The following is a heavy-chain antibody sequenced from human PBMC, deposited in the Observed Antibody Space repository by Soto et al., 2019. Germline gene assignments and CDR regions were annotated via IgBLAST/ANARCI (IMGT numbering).Heavy chain of an antibody. J-gene: IGHJ4*02. V-gene: IGHV3-72*01. D-gene: IGHD6-25*01. CDR3: ARVRLGVTTRLFDY. CDR1: GFTFSDHY. CDR2: IKNKANSYTT. Sequence: EVQLVESGGGLVQPGVSLRLSCAASGFTFSDHYIDWVRQAPGKGLEWVGRIKNKANSYTTEYAASVKGRFTISRDDSKNSLDLQMNSLKTEETAVYYCARVRLGVTTRLFDYWGQGTLVTVSS.